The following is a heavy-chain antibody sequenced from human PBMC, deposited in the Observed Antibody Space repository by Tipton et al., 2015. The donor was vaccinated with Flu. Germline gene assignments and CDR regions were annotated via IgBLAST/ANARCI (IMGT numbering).Heavy chain of an antibody. V-gene: IGHV3-7*01. Sequence: QLVQSGGGVVLPGWSLRLSCAASGFPFSEFWMHWVRQAPGKGLEWVAHINQDGSEESYVESVKGRFTISRDNARNSLYLQMNSLRAEDTAVYHCARFAGGPWGQGTLVTVSS. CDR2: INQDGSEE. J-gene: IGHJ5*02. CDR3: ARFAGGP. CDR1: GFPFSEFW. D-gene: IGHD3-16*01.